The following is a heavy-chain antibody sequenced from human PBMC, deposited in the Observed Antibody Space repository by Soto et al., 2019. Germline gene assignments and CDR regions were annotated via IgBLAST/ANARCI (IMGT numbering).Heavy chain of an antibody. V-gene: IGHV3-23*01. CDR1: GFTFSSYA. CDR2: ISGSGGST. Sequence: GGSLRLSCAASGFTFSSYAMSWVRQAPGKGLEWVSAISGSGGSTYYADSVKGRFTISRDNSKNTLYLQMNSLRAEDTAVYYCAKIPDYGDYGPSYFQHWGQGTLVTVSS. D-gene: IGHD4-17*01. CDR3: AKIPDYGDYGPSYFQH. J-gene: IGHJ1*01.